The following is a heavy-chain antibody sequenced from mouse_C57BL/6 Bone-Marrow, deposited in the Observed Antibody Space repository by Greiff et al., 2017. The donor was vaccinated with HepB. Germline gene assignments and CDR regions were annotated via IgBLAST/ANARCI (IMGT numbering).Heavy chain of an antibody. V-gene: IGHV5-4*01. J-gene: IGHJ1*03. Sequence: EVKLVESGGGLVKPGGSLKLSCAASGFTFSSYAMSWVRQTPEKRLEWVATISDGGSYTYYPENVKGRFTISRDNAKNNLYLQMSHLKSEDTAMYYCARDFGGYWYFDVWGTGTTVTVSS. D-gene: IGHD1-1*02. CDR2: ISDGGSYT. CDR1: GFTFSSYA. CDR3: ARDFGGYWYFDV.